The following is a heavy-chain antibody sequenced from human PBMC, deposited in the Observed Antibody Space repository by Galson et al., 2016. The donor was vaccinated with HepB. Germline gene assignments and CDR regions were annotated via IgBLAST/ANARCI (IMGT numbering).Heavy chain of an antibody. V-gene: IGHV3-23*01. CDR2: IADSGEHI. CDR1: GLMCSHYA. Sequence: SLLPSCAVSGLMCSHYAMSWDGQAPRKGLVEVSIIADSGEHIDYAVSVKRRFTISSDNSKNTLFLQMNSLRTEDTAVYCCAKLPGAAAATSDPFDIWGQGTMVTVS. D-gene: IGHD6-13*01. CDR3: AKLPGAAAATSDPFDI. J-gene: IGHJ3*02.